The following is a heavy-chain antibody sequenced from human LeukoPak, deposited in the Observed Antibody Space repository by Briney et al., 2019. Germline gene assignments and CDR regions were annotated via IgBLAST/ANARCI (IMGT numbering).Heavy chain of an antibody. CDR1: GFTFSSYG. D-gene: IGHD2-15*01. J-gene: IGHJ4*02. CDR3: ATAYCSGGSCYGLNDY. Sequence: GGSLRLSCAASGFTFSSYGMHWVRQAPGKGLEWVAVIWYDGSNKYYADSVKGRFTISRDNSKNTPYLQMNSLRAEDTAVYYCATAYCSGGSCYGLNDYWGQGTLVTVSS. CDR2: IWYDGSNK. V-gene: IGHV3-33*01.